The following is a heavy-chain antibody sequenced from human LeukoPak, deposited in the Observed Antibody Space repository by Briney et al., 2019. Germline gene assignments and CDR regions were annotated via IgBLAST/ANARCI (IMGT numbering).Heavy chain of an antibody. D-gene: IGHD6-19*01. CDR1: GFTFSSYS. Sequence: AGGSLRLSCAASGFTFSSYSMNWVRQAPGKGLEWVSSISSSSSYIYYADSVKGRFTISRDNAKNSLYLQMNSLRAEDTALYYCAKGTVAGTELGWFDPWGQGTLVTVSS. CDR2: ISSSSSYI. J-gene: IGHJ5*02. CDR3: AKGTVAGTELGWFDP. V-gene: IGHV3-21*04.